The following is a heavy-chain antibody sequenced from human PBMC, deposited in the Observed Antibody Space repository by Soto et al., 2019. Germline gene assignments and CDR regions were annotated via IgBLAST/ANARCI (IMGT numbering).Heavy chain of an antibody. V-gene: IGHV4-59*01. J-gene: IGHJ4*02. CDR2: MYFGGSF. Sequence: SETLSLTCSVSGDSISSGYWTWIRQPPRRGLEWIGFMYFGGSFNYNPSLESRVIFSVDTSKNQFSLKLTSVTAADTAIYYCTRAFDNSVGFGDDHWGQGAQVTVSS. CDR1: GDSISSGY. D-gene: IGHD2-15*01. CDR3: TRAFDNSVGFGDDH.